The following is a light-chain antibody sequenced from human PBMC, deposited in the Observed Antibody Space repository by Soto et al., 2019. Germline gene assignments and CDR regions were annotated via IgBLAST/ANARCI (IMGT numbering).Light chain of an antibody. V-gene: IGKV3-15*01. CDR1: QSVSSN. CDR2: GAS. J-gene: IGKJ3*01. CDR3: QQAGT. Sequence: EIVMTQSPATLSVSPGERATLSCRASQSVSSNLAWYQQKPGQAPRLLIYGASTRATGIPARFSGSGSGTDFTLTISSLHSEDFAVYYCQQAGTFGPGTKVDIK.